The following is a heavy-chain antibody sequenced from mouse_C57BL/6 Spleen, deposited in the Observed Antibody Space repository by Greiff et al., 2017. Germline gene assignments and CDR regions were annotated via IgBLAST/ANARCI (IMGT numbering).Heavy chain of an antibody. CDR3: ARAPLYDDYAMDY. V-gene: IGHV1-52*01. J-gene: IGHJ4*01. CDR1: GYTFTSYW. D-gene: IGHD2-12*01. Sequence: QVQLQQPGAELVRPGSSVKLSCKASGYTFTSYWMPWVKQRPIQGLEWIGNIDPSDSDTHYNQKFKDKATLTVDKSSSTAYMQLSSLTSEDSAVYYCARAPLYDDYAMDYWGQGTSVTVSS. CDR2: IDPSDSDT.